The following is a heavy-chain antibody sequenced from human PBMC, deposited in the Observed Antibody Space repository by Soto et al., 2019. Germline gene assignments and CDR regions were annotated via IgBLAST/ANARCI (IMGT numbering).Heavy chain of an antibody. CDR3: ARDSGDYYDSSGPPYYYVMDV. J-gene: IGHJ6*02. D-gene: IGHD3-22*01. V-gene: IGHV3-74*01. Sequence: PGGSLRLSCEASGFTFSSNWMHWVRQVPGKGLAWVSRINSDGSSTGYADSVKGRFTISRDNSKNTLYLQMNSLRDEDTAVYYCARDSGDYYDSSGPPYYYVMDVWGQGTTVTVSS. CDR2: INSDGSST. CDR1: GFTFSSNW.